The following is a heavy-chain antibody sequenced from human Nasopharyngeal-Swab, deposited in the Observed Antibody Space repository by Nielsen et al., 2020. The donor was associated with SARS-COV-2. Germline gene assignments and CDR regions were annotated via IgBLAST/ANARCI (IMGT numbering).Heavy chain of an antibody. D-gene: IGHD3-16*01. CDR3: ASRFDYVPDSPIDY. CDR1: GFTFSSYE. Sequence: GESLKISCAASGFTFSSYEMNWVRQAPGKGLEWVSYISSSGSTIYYADSVKGRFTISRDNAKNSLYLQMNSLRAEDTAVYYCASRFDYVPDSPIDYWGQGTLVTVPS. CDR2: ISSSGSTI. V-gene: IGHV3-48*03. J-gene: IGHJ4*02.